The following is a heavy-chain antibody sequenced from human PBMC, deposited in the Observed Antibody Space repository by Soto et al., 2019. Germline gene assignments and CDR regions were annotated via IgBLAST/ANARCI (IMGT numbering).Heavy chain of an antibody. V-gene: IGHV3-33*08. CDR2: IWYDGSNT. CDR1: EFFFRDSG. CDR3: AIALAGKRPPFHY. Sequence: GGSLTLAGVSSEFFFRDSGMHWVRHAPGKGLEWVSVIWYDGSNTYQGESVKGRFTMSRDISNNTLYLQMASLRPEDTAVYYCAIALAGKRPPFHYWGHATLATASS. D-gene: IGHD6-19*01. J-gene: IGHJ4*01.